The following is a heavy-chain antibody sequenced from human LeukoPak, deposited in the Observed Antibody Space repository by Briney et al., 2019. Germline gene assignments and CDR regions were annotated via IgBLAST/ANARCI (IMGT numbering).Heavy chain of an antibody. CDR1: GGTFSSYA. CDR2: INPKSGGT. CDR3: AREGSYTFSLYYFDY. J-gene: IGHJ4*02. D-gene: IGHD2-2*02. V-gene: IGHV1-2*02. Sequence: GSSVRVSCTASGGTFSSYATSWVRQAPGQGLEWMGWINPKSGGTNYAQKFQGRVTMTRDTSISTAYMELSRLRSDATAVYYCAREGSYTFSLYYFDYWGQGTLVTVSS.